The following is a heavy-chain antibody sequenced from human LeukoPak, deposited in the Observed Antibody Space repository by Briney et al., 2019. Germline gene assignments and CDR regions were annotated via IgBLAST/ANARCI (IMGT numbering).Heavy chain of an antibody. CDR3: ARVGDYSNYDSYFDC. D-gene: IGHD4-11*01. J-gene: IGHJ4*02. V-gene: IGHV4-39*07. CDR1: GGSISSSIYY. Sequence: SETLSLTCTVSGGSISSSIYYWGWIRQPPGKGLEWIGSIYYSGSTYYNPSLKSRVTISVDTSKNQFSLKLSSVTAADTAVYYCARVGDYSNYDSYFDCWGQGTLVTVSS. CDR2: IYYSGST.